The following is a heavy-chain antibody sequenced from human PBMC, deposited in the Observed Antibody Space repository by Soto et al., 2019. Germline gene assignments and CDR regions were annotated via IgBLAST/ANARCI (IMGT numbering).Heavy chain of an antibody. D-gene: IGHD3-10*01. CDR1: GFSFSDHY. Sequence: PWGSLRLSCAASGFSFSDHYMTWIRQAPGKGLEWISYISDSGSDIYYADSVKGRFTVSRDNAKNSLYLQMSSLRAEDTAVYYCAGDPYYYASDYWGKGTLVTSPQ. CDR2: ISDSGSDI. CDR3: AGDPYYYASDY. J-gene: IGHJ4*02. V-gene: IGHV3-11*01.